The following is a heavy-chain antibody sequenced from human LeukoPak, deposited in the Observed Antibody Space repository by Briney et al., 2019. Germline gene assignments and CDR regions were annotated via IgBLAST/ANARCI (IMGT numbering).Heavy chain of an antibody. V-gene: IGHV3-49*04. CDR2: IRSKAYGGTT. Sequence: GRSVRLSCTASGFTFGDYAMSWVRQAPGKGLEWVGFIRSKAYGGTTEYAASVKGRFTISRDDSKSIAYLQMNSLKTEDTAVYYCTRVYYGPGRFYYYMDVWGKGTTVTVSS. CDR1: GFTFGDYA. CDR3: TRVYYGPGRFYYYMDV. D-gene: IGHD3-10*01. J-gene: IGHJ6*03.